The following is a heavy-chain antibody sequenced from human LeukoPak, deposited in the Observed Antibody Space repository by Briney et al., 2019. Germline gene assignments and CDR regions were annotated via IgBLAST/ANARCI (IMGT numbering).Heavy chain of an antibody. CDR2: ISSSSSYI. CDR3: ARLISKKEIDY. CDR1: GFTFSSYS. Sequence: GGSLRLSCAASGFTFSSYSMNWVRQAPGKGLEWVSSISSSSSYIYYADSVKGRFTISRDNAKNSLYLQMNSLRAEDTAVYYCARLISKKEIDYWGQGTLVTVSS. D-gene: IGHD2-8*01. J-gene: IGHJ4*02. V-gene: IGHV3-21*04.